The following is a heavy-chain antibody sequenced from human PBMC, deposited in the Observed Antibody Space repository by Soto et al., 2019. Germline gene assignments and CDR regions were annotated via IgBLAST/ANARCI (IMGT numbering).Heavy chain of an antibody. Sequence: GGSLRLSCAASGFTVSSNYMSWVRQAPGKGLEWVSVIYSGGSTYYADSVKGRFTISRHNSKNTLYLQMNSLRAEDTAVYYCARVLGYCSSTSCYEHYYYYYMDVWGKGTTVTVSS. D-gene: IGHD2-2*01. J-gene: IGHJ6*03. CDR2: IYSGGST. CDR1: GFTVSSNY. CDR3: ARVLGYCSSTSCYEHYYYYYMDV. V-gene: IGHV3-53*04.